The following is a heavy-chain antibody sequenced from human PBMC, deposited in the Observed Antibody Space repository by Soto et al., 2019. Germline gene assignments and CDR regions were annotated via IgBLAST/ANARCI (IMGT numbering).Heavy chain of an antibody. V-gene: IGHV4-61*01. J-gene: IGHJ1*01. D-gene: IGHD3-3*01. CDR2: IYYSGST. Sequence: SETLSLTCTVSGGSVSSGSYYWSWIRQPPGKGLEWIGYIYYSGSTNYNPSLKSRVTISVDTSKNQFSLKLSSVTAADTAVYYCARAPPLEWLLYFQHWGQGTLVTVSS. CDR1: GGSVSSGSYY. CDR3: ARAPPLEWLLYFQH.